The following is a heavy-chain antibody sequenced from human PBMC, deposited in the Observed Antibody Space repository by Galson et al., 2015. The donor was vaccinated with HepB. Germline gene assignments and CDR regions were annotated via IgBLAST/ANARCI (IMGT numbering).Heavy chain of an antibody. V-gene: IGHV1-69*13. CDR1: GGTFSSYT. D-gene: IGHD3-16*01. J-gene: IGHJ4*02. CDR3: ARESYISGGWFDY. CDR2: IIPIFGRT. Sequence: SVKVSCKASGGTFSSYTISWVRQAPGQGLEWMGGIIPIFGRTTYAQKFQGRVTITADESTKTAYMELSGLRSGDTAVYYCARESYISGGWFDYWGQGTLVTVSS.